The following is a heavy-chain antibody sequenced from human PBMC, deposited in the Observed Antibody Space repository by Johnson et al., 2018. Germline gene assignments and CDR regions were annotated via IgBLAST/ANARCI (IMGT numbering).Heavy chain of an antibody. Sequence: QVQLVQSGGGVVQPGRSLRLSCAASGFTFSSYGMHWVRQAPGKGLEWVALISYDGSNKYYADSVKGRFTISRDNSKNTLYLQMDSLRAEEPGVYYCAKDGLVGRAGYMEVWGKGTTVTVSS. V-gene: IGHV3-30*18. CDR3: AKDGLVGRAGYMEV. D-gene: IGHD3-10*01. CDR1: GFTFSSYG. J-gene: IGHJ6*03. CDR2: ISYDGSNK.